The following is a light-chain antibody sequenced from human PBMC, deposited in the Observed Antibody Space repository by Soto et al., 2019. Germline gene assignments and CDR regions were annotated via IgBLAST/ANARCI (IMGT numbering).Light chain of an antibody. V-gene: IGKV1-39*01. CDR2: TAS. Sequence: DIQMTQSPSSLSASVGDRVTITCRASQSISSYLNWYQQKPGKAPKLLIYTASSLQSGVPSRFSGSGSGTDFTLTISCLQPEDFATYYCQQSYSSRPFGQGTKVEIK. CDR1: QSISSY. CDR3: QQSYSSRP. J-gene: IGKJ1*01.